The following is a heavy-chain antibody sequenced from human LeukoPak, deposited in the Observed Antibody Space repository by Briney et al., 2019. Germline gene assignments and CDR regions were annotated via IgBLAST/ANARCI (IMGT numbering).Heavy chain of an antibody. J-gene: IGHJ6*03. CDR3: AKSAGDYYYDYMDV. CDR2: ISGGGSNT. D-gene: IGHD3-10*01. Sequence: GGSLRLSCAASGFAFSSYAMIWVRQAPGKGLEWVSSISGGGSNTYYADSVKGRFTISRDQSKNTLYVQMNSLRAEDTAIYYCAKSAGDYYYDYMDVWGKGTTVTVSS. V-gene: IGHV3-23*01. CDR1: GFAFSSYA.